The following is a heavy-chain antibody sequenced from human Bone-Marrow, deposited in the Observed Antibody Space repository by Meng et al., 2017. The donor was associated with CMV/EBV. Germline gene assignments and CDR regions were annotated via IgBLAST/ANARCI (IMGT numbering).Heavy chain of an antibody. V-gene: IGHV1-8*02. J-gene: IGHJ6*02. CDR1: RYTFTGYY. CDR3: ARTSTNYYYYGMDV. Sequence: ASVKVSCKASRYTFTGYYIHWVRQAPGQGLEWMGWMNPNSGNTGYAQKFQGRVTMTRNTSISTAYMELSSLRSEDTAVYYCARTSTNYYYYGMDVWGQGTTVTVSS. CDR2: MNPNSGNT. D-gene: IGHD4-11*01.